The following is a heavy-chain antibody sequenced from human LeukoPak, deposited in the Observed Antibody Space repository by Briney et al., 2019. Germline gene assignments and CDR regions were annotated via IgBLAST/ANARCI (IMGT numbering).Heavy chain of an antibody. V-gene: IGHV4-59*01. CDR3: ARGGAYCGGDCYGP. Sequence: SETLSLTCTVSGGSMSSYYWTWIRQPPGKGLEYLGYIYYSESTNYNPSGSTNYNPSLKSRVTISVDTSKNQFSLKLSSVTAADTAVYYCARGGAYCGGDCYGPWGQGTLVTVSS. CDR1: GGSMSSYY. D-gene: IGHD2-21*02. J-gene: IGHJ4*02. CDR2: IYYSESTNYNPSGST.